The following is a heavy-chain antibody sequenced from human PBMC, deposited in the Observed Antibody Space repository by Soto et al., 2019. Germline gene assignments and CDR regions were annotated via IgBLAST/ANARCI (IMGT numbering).Heavy chain of an antibody. Sequence: SETLSLTCTVSGGSVSSGSYYWSWIRQPPGKGLEWIGYIYYSGSTNYNPSLKSRVTISVDTSKNQFSLKLSSVTAADTAVYYCARDYYDSSGYYYTLDYWGQGTLVTVSS. CDR2: IYYSGST. D-gene: IGHD3-22*01. CDR1: GGSVSSGSYY. V-gene: IGHV4-61*01. CDR3: ARDYYDSSGYYYTLDY. J-gene: IGHJ4*02.